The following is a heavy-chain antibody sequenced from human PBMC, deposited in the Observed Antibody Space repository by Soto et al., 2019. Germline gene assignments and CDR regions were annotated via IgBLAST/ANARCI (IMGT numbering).Heavy chain of an antibody. V-gene: IGHV1-69*02. Sequence: ASVKVSCKASGGTFSSYTISWVRQAPGQGLEWMGRIIPILGIANYAQKFQGRVTITADKSTSTAYMELSSLRSEDTAVYYCARALWSGYGMGDAGFDIWGQGTMVTVSS. J-gene: IGHJ3*02. CDR2: IIPILGIA. CDR1: GGTFSSYT. D-gene: IGHD3-3*01. CDR3: ARALWSGYGMGDAGFDI.